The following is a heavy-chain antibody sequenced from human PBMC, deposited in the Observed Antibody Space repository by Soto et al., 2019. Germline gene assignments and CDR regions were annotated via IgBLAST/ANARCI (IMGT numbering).Heavy chain of an antibody. CDR3: ARTTHTGTDY. J-gene: IGHJ4*02. CDR1: GFSLTSNEMR. D-gene: IGHD1-1*01. V-gene: IGHV2-70*04. Sequence: ESGPTLVNPTQTLTLTCTFSGFSLTSNEMRVTWIRQAPGKALEWLARIDWDDETFYNSALRTRLTISKDSSKNQVVLTMTNMDPVDTATYYCARTTHTGTDYWGQGILVTVSS. CDR2: IDWDDET.